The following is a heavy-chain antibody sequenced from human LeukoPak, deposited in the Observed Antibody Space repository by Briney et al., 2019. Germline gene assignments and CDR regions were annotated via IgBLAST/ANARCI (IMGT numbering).Heavy chain of an antibody. V-gene: IGHV3-23*01. D-gene: IGHD3-22*01. J-gene: IGHJ4*02. CDR2: ISGSGDNT. CDR3: AKGSYYDSSGYLDY. Sequence: GGSLRLSCAASGFTFSSYAMSWVRQAPGKGLEWVSGISGSGDNTYYADSVKGRFTISRDNSKNTLYVQVNSLGTEDTAAYYCAKGSYYDSSGYLDYWGQGTLVTVSS. CDR1: GFTFSSYA.